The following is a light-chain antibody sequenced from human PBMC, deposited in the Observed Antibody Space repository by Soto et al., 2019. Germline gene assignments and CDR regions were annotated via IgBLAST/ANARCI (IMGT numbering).Light chain of an antibody. J-gene: IGKJ1*01. V-gene: IGKV1-8*01. CDR2: AAS. CDR3: QQYYSYPRT. CDR1: QGVSSY. Sequence: AIRMTQSPSSLSASTGDRVTITCRASQGVSSYLAWYQQKPGKAPKLLIYAASTLQSGVPSRFSGSRSGTDFTLIINCLQSEDFATYYCQQYYSYPRTFGQGTRVEIK.